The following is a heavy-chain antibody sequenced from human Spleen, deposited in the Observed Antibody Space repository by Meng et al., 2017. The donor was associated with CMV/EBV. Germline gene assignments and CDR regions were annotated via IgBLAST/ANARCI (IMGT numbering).Heavy chain of an antibody. CDR1: GGSISSGTYY. V-gene: IGHV4-30-4*08. Sequence: VHPKERGQGLVKPSQTLSLTCTVSGGSISSGTYYWGWIRQLPGKGLEWIAYIHYSGSTYYSPSLKSRVTISVDTSKNQFSLKLSSVTAADTAVYYCASDNDYGDLDYWGQGTLVTVSS. CDR3: ASDNDYGDLDY. CDR2: IHYSGST. J-gene: IGHJ4*02. D-gene: IGHD4-17*01.